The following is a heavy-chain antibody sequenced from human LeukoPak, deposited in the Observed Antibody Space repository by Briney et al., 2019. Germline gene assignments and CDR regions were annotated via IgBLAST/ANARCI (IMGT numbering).Heavy chain of an antibody. CDR1: GFIFTNAW. D-gene: IGHD1-20*01. V-gene: IGHV3-15*01. CDR2: IRSKTVGGTT. CDR3: TTDRGISGTTDLDY. Sequence: GGSLRLSCAASGFIFTNAWMSWVCQTPGKGLEWVGRIRSKTVGGTTDYAAPVKGRFTVSRDDSKNTFYLEMNSLKTEDTAVYYCTTDRGISGTTDLDYWGQGTLVTVSS. J-gene: IGHJ4*02.